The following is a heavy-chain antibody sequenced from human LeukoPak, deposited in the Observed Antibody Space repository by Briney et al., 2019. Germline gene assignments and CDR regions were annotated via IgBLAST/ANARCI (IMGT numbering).Heavy chain of an antibody. CDR1: GFPFSSYW. J-gene: IGHJ4*02. CDR2: IKQDGSKK. CDR3: TRVGYIDEGIDY. Sequence: GGSLRLSCVASGFPFSSYWMTWVRQAPGKGLEWVANIKQDGSKKSYVDSVKGRFTISRDNAMNSLYLQMNSLRAEDRAIYYCTRVGYIDEGIDYWGQGTLVTVSS. D-gene: IGHD5-24*01. V-gene: IGHV3-7*04.